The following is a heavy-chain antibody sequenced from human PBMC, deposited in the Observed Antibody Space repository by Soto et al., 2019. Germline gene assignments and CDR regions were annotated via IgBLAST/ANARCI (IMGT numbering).Heavy chain of an antibody. CDR3: ARRYGSFFDI. J-gene: IGHJ3*02. D-gene: IGHD3-10*01. Sequence: PSETLSLTCTVSGGSISGTSYYWGWIRQPPGKALEWIGTVFYTGNTYYTPSLKSRVTISVDTSKNQFSLKLSSMTAADTAVYYCARRYGSFFDIWGQGTMVTVSS. V-gene: IGHV4-39*07. CDR1: GGSISGTSYY. CDR2: VFYTGNT.